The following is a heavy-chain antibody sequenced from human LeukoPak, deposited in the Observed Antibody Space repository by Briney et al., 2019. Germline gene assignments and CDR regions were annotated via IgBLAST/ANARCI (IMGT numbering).Heavy chain of an antibody. CDR2: ISYDGSNK. CDR3: ARDSSSQYYYYGMDV. J-gene: IGHJ6*02. V-gene: IGHV3-30-3*01. Sequence: GGSLRLSCAASGFTFSSYAMSWVRQTPEKGLEWVAVISYDGSNKYYADSVKGRFTISRDNSKNTLYLQMNSLRAEDTAVYYCARDSSSQYYYYGMDVWGQGTTVTVSS. D-gene: IGHD6-6*01. CDR1: GFTFSSYA.